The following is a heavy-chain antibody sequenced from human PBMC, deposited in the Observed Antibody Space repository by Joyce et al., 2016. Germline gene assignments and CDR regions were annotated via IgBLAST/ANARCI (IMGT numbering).Heavy chain of an antibody. CDR3: ARGLTYCNGDCYVPGGY. CDR2: IIPIFGAA. D-gene: IGHD2-21*02. V-gene: IGHV1-69*01. J-gene: IGHJ4*02. Sequence: VQLVQSGTEMKKPGSSVNVSCKASGDSFKTHGFSGVWQAPGPGLEYMGWIIPIFGAAKCAQRFQGRVTITADESTSTVYMDLSSLRFDDTAIYFCARGLTYCNGDCYVPGGYWGQGTLVTVSS. CDR1: GDSFKTHG.